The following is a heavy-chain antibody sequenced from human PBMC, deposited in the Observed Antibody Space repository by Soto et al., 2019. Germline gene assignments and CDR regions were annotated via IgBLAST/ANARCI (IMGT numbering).Heavy chain of an antibody. Sequence: ASVKVSCKASGYTFTSYAMHWVRQAPGQRLEWMGWINAGNGNTKYSQKFQGRVTITRDTSASTAYMELSSLRSEDTAVYYCARPTGTSPRFDPWGQGTLVTGSS. J-gene: IGHJ5*02. CDR3: ARPTGTSPRFDP. D-gene: IGHD1-7*01. CDR1: GYTFTSYA. CDR2: INAGNGNT. V-gene: IGHV1-3*01.